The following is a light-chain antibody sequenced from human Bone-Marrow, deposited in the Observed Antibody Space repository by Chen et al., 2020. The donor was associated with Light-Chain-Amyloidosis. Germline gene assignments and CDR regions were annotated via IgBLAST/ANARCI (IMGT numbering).Light chain of an antibody. J-gene: IGLJ2*01. CDR2: RNN. V-gene: IGLV1-47*01. CDR1: SSNIGSNY. CDR3: AAWDDSLSGPV. Sequence: QSVLTQPPSASGTPAQRVTIPCSGSSSNIGSNYVYWYQQLPGTAPKLLIYRNNQRPSGVPDRFSGSKSGTSASLAISGLRSEDEADYYCAAWDDSLSGPVFGGGTKLTVL.